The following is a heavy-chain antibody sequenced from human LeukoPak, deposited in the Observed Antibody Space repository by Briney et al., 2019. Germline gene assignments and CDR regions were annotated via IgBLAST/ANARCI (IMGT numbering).Heavy chain of an antibody. CDR3: ARSDDYNSRNVFNY. V-gene: IGHV3-66*01. CDR2: IYGGGNT. Sequence: GGSLRLSCAASGFTVSNNYMSWVRQAPGKGLEWVSAIYGGGNTYYADSVKGRFTISRDNSKNTLYLQMNNLRAEDTALYYCARSDDYNSRNVFNYWGQGTLVTVSS. CDR1: GFTVSNNY. J-gene: IGHJ4*02. D-gene: IGHD5-24*01.